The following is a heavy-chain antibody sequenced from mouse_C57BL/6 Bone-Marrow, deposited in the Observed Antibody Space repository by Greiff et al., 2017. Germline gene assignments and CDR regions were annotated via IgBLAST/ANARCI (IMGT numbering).Heavy chain of an antibody. J-gene: IGHJ1*03. V-gene: IGHV1-64*01. Sequence: QVQLQQPGAELVKPGASVKLSCKASGYTFTSYWMHWVKQRPGQGLEWIGMIHPNSGSTNYNEKFKSKATLTVDKSSSTAYMQLRSLTSEDSAVYYCARSYYYGSSYRYFDVWGTGTTVTVSS. D-gene: IGHD1-1*01. CDR3: ARSYYYGSSYRYFDV. CDR1: GYTFTSYW. CDR2: IHPNSGST.